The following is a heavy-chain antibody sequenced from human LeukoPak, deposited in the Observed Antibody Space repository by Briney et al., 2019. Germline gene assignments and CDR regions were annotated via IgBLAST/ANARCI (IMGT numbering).Heavy chain of an antibody. J-gene: IGHJ4*02. V-gene: IGHV3-30*03. Sequence: GWSLRLSCLASGFTFSDYGIHWVRQAPAKGREWVAVISYDGRKMKYADSVKGRFTICRDNSKDTLSLHMNTLRTEDTAVYYCTRDYYDSSGYYYLPDYWGQGTLVTVSS. CDR3: TRDYYDSSGYYYLPDY. D-gene: IGHD3-22*01. CDR1: GFTFSDYG. CDR2: ISYDGRKM.